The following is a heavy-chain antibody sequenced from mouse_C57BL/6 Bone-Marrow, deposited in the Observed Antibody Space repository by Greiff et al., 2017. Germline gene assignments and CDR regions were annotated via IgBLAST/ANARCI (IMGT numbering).Heavy chain of an antibody. Sequence: QVQLQQPGAELVMPGASVKLSCKASGYTFTSYWMHWVKQRPGQGLEWIGEIDPSDSYTNYNQKFKGKSTLTVDKSSSTAYMQRSSLTSEDSAVYYCAYSSGYAMDYWGQGTSVTVSS. CDR2: IDPSDSYT. D-gene: IGHD3-2*02. CDR3: AYSSGYAMDY. V-gene: IGHV1-69*01. J-gene: IGHJ4*01. CDR1: GYTFTSYW.